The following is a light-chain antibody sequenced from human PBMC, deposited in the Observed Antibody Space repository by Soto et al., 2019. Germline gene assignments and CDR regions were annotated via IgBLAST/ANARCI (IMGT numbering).Light chain of an antibody. V-gene: IGKV3-11*01. CDR3: QKNIYRLS. CDR1: QSVSNY. J-gene: IGKJ4*01. CDR2: DAS. Sequence: EIVLTQSPATLSLSPGERATLSCRASQSVSNYLAWYQQKPGQAPRLLIHDASTRATGIPARFSGSGSGTDFTLTITTLEPEDFAVYYCQKNIYRLSLGGGTKLDIK.